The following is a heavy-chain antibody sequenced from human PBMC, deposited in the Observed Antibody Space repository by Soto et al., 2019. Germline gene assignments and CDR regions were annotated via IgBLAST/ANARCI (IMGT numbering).Heavy chain of an antibody. Sequence: EVQLLESGGGLVQPGGSLRLSCAASGFTFSSYAMSWVRQAPGKGLEWVSAISGSGGSTYYADSVKGRFTISRDNSKNRLYLQINSLRAEDTAVCYCAKDIDAPSGYWGQSTLVTAAS. V-gene: IGHV3-23*01. D-gene: IGHD5-12*01. CDR3: AKDIDAPSGY. J-gene: IGHJ1*01. CDR1: GFTFSSYA. CDR2: ISGSGGST.